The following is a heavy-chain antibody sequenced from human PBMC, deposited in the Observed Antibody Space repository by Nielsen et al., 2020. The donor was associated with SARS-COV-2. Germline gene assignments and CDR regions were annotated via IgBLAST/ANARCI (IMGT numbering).Heavy chain of an antibody. CDR2: IWYDGSNK. D-gene: IGHD4-17*01. CDR3: ARDGSYGDYVYSWYFDL. Sequence: GESLKISCAASGFTFSSYGMHWVRQAPGKGLEWVAVIWYDGSNKYYPGSVKGRFTISRENAKNSLYLQMNSLRAGDTAVYYCARDGSYGDYVYSWYFDLWGRGTLVTVSS. J-gene: IGHJ2*01. CDR1: GFTFSSYG. V-gene: IGHV3-33*01.